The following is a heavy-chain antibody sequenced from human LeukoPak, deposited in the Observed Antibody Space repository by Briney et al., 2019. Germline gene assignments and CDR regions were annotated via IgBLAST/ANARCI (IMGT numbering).Heavy chain of an antibody. D-gene: IGHD1-14*01. J-gene: IGHJ6*03. V-gene: IGHV3-53*01. CDR2: TYSAGFT. CDR1: GFTVSNSY. Sequence: GGSLILSCAASGFTVSNSYMTWVRQAPDKGLEWVSLTYSAGFTYYPDSVKGRFPISRDIAKNTVFLQMNSLRVEDTAVYYCARGGGHQPTYYQYLDVWGKGTTVTVSS. CDR3: ARGGGHQPTYYQYLDV.